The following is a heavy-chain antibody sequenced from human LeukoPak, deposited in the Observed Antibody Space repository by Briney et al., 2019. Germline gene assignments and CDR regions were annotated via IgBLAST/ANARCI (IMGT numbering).Heavy chain of an antibody. CDR2: INPNSGGT. Sequence: ASVKVSCKASGYTFTGYYMHWVRQAPGQGLEWMGWINPNSGGTNYAQKFQGRVTTTRDTSISTAYMELSRLRSDDTAVYYCARDQDSSSLNFQHWGQGTLVTVSS. D-gene: IGHD6-6*01. CDR1: GYTFTGYY. V-gene: IGHV1-2*02. CDR3: ARDQDSSSLNFQH. J-gene: IGHJ1*01.